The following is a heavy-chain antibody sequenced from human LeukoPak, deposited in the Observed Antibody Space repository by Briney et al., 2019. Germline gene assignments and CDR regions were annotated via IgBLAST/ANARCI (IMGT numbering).Heavy chain of an antibody. D-gene: IGHD2-2*01. Sequence: GGSLRLSCAASGFTFSSYGMHWVRQAPGKGLEWVAFIRYDGSDKHYADSVKGRFTVSRDNSKNTLYLQMNSLRAEDTTVYYCAKASGQAGYCSSTSCHYTFDYWGQGTLVTVSS. V-gene: IGHV3-30*02. CDR3: AKASGQAGYCSSTSCHYTFDY. CDR1: GFTFSSYG. CDR2: IRYDGSDK. J-gene: IGHJ4*02.